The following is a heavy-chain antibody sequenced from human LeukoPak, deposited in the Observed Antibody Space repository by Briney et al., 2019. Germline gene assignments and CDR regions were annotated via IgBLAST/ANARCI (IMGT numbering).Heavy chain of an antibody. CDR3: AKDVSQSIRFIAVAADY. V-gene: IGHV3-23*01. CDR2: ISGSGGST. CDR1: GFTFSSYA. J-gene: IGHJ4*02. Sequence: GGSLRLSCAASGFTFSSYAMSWVRQAPGKGLEWVSAISGSGGSTYYADPVKGRFTISRDNSKNTLYLQMNSLRAEDTAVYYCAKDVSQSIRFIAVAADYWGQGTLVTVSS. D-gene: IGHD6-19*01.